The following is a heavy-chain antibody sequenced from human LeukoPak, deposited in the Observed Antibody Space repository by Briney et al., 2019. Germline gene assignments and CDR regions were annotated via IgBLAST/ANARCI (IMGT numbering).Heavy chain of an antibody. J-gene: IGHJ4*02. Sequence: SETLSLTCTVSGGSINSYYWNWLRQPPGKGLELIGYIYYSGSPTYNPSLKRRVTISVDTSKNQFSLKLSSVTAADTAVYYCAREVRYSYGYISLYYFDYWGQGTLVTVSS. D-gene: IGHD5-18*01. CDR2: IYYSGSP. CDR3: AREVRYSYGYISLYYFDY. V-gene: IGHV4-59*12. CDR1: GGSINSYY.